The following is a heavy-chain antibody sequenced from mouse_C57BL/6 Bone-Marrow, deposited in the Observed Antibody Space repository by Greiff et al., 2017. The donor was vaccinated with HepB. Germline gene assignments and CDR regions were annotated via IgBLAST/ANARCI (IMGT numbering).Heavy chain of an antibody. CDR2: IYPGDGDT. Sequence: QVQLQQSGPELVKPGASVKISCKASGYAFSSSWMNWVKQRPGKGLEWIGRIYPGDGDTNYNGKFKGKATLTADKSSSTAYMQLSSLTSEDSAVYFCPRWRYSFPYWRPGTLLTVSS. V-gene: IGHV1-82*01. CDR1: GYAFSSSW. J-gene: IGHJ2*01. CDR3: PRWRYSFPY.